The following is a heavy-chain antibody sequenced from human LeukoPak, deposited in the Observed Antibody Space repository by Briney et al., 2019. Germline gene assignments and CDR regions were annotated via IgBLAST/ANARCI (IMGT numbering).Heavy chain of an antibody. Sequence: SVKVSCKASGGTFSSYAISWVRQALGQGLEWMGRIIPILGIANYAQKFQGRVTITADKSTSTAYMELSSLRSEDTAVYYCARSDCSSTSCYYYYGMDVWGQGTTVTVSS. D-gene: IGHD2-2*01. CDR2: IIPILGIA. CDR1: GGTFSSYA. CDR3: ARSDCSSTSCYYYYGMDV. V-gene: IGHV1-69*04. J-gene: IGHJ6*02.